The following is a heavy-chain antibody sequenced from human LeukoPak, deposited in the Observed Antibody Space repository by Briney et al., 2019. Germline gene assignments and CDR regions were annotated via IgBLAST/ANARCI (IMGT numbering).Heavy chain of an antibody. D-gene: IGHD6-19*01. V-gene: IGHV1-18*01. CDR3: ARVLHPPDSSGWYPYYFDY. CDR2: INAYNGNT. Sequence: RASVKVSCKASGYTFTSYGISWVRQAPGQGLEWMGWINAYNGNTNYAQKLQGRVTMTTDTSTSTAYMELSSLRSEDTAVYYCARVLHPPDSSGWYPYYFDYWGQGTLVTVSS. J-gene: IGHJ4*02. CDR1: GYTFTSYG.